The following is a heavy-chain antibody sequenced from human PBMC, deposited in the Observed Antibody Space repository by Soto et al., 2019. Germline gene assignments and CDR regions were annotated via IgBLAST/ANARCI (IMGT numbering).Heavy chain of an antibody. Sequence: PGESLKSSFEGSGYKLSSYWISWVRQMPGKVLELMGRIDPSDSYTSYSPSFQGHATISADKSISTAFLQWSSLKASDTAIYYCARRSGTYLGNDAFNMWGQGTMVNVSS. D-gene: IGHD1-26*01. J-gene: IGHJ3*02. CDR3: ARRSGTYLGNDAFNM. CDR2: IDPSDSYT. CDR1: GYKLSSYW. V-gene: IGHV5-10-1*01.